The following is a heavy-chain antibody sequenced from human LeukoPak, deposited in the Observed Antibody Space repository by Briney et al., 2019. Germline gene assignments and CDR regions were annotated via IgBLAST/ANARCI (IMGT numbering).Heavy chain of an antibody. J-gene: IGHJ6*03. Sequence: PSETLSLTCTVPGGSISYYYWSWIRQPPGKGLEWIGYTYYSGSTNYNPSLKSRVTISVDTSKNQFSLKVSSVTAADTAVYYCARVFDSGSQAYFYYMDVWGKGTTVTIFS. CDR2: TYYSGST. V-gene: IGHV4-59*01. CDR1: GGSISYYY. D-gene: IGHD3-10*01. CDR3: ARVFDSGSQAYFYYMDV.